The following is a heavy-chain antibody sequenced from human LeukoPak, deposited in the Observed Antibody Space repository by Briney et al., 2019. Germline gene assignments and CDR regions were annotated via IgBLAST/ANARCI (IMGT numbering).Heavy chain of an antibody. CDR3: AKGLSFFDY. CDR1: GFTFSDYY. J-gene: IGHJ4*02. CDR2: ISSSSSNR. D-gene: IGHD2-2*01. V-gene: IGHV3-11*05. Sequence: GGSLRLSCAASGFTFSDYYMSWIRQAPGKGLEWVSYISSSSSNRNYADSVKGRFTISRDNSKNTLYLQMNSLRAEDTAVYYCAKGLSFFDYWGQGTLVTVSS.